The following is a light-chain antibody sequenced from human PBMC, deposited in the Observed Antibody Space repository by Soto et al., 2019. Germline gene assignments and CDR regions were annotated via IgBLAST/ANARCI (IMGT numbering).Light chain of an antibody. CDR3: QQYNNWPSIT. CDR2: GAS. CDR1: QSIGSY. J-gene: IGKJ5*01. V-gene: IGKV3-15*01. Sequence: EIVMTQSPATLSVSPGERATLSCRASQSIGSYLAWYQQKPGQAPRLLIYGASTRATGIPARFSGSGSGTEFTLTISSLQSEDFAVYNCQQYNNWPSITFGQGTRLELK.